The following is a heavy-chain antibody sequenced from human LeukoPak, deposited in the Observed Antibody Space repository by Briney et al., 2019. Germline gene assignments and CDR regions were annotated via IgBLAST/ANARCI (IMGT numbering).Heavy chain of an antibody. CDR1: GFTFSNHG. CDR3: ASHYGSGSDNWLEP. Sequence: GGSLRLSCAASGFTFSNHGMSWVRQGPGKGLEWVSAISGSGEKTYYAASVKVRFTISRDNSKNTLHLQMNSLRADDTALYYCASHYGSGSDNWLEPWGQGTLVTVSS. D-gene: IGHD3-10*01. V-gene: IGHV3-23*01. J-gene: IGHJ5*02. CDR2: ISGSGEKT.